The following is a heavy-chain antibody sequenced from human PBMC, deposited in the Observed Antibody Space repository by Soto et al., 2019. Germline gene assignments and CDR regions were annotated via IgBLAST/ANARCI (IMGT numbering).Heavy chain of an antibody. CDR2: IYYSGST. D-gene: IGHD1-26*01. CDR3: AKRYSGSYLRWFDP. CDR1: GGSISSSSYY. Sequence: SETLSLTCTVSGGSISSSSYYWGWIRQPPGKGLEWIGSIYYSGSTYYNPSLKSRVTISVDTSKNQFSLKLSSATAADTAVYYCAKRYSGSYLRWFDPWGQGTLVTVSS. V-gene: IGHV4-39*01. J-gene: IGHJ5*02.